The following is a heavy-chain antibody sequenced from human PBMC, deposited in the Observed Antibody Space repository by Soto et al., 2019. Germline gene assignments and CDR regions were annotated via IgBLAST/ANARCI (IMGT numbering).Heavy chain of an antibody. CDR1: GGTFSSYA. D-gene: IGHD3-22*01. J-gene: IGHJ5*02. CDR2: IIPIFGTA. Sequence: QVQLVQSGAEVKKPGSSVKVSCKASGGTFSSYAISWVRPAPGQGLEWMGGIIPIFGTANYAQKFQGRVTITADESTSTAYMELSSLRSEDTAVYYCARSPREYYYDSSGYDNWFDPWGQGTLVTVSS. V-gene: IGHV1-69*12. CDR3: ARSPREYYYDSSGYDNWFDP.